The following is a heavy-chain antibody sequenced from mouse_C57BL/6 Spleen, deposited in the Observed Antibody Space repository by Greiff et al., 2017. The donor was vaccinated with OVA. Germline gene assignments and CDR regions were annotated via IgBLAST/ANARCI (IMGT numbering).Heavy chain of an antibody. CDR2: IDPSDSYT. D-gene: IGHD1-1*01. Sequence: QVQLQQPGAELVMPGASVKLSCKASGYTFTSYWMHWVKQRPGQGLEWIGEIDPSDSYTNYNQKFKGKSTLTVDKSSSTAYMQLSSLTSEDSAVYYCARPNYYGSSLWYFDVWGTGTTVTVSS. CDR1: GYTFTSYW. J-gene: IGHJ1*03. V-gene: IGHV1-69*01. CDR3: ARPNYYGSSLWYFDV.